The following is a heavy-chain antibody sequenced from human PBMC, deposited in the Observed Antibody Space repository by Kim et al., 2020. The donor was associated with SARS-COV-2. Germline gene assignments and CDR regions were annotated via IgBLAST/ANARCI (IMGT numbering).Heavy chain of an antibody. D-gene: IGHD2-2*01. V-gene: IGHV3-74*01. J-gene: IGHJ4*02. CDR3: ARVRYCSSTSCFTYFDY. Sequence: VKGRFTVSRDNAKNTVDLQMNSLRAEDTAVYYCARVRYCSSTSCFTYFDYWGQGTLVTVSS.